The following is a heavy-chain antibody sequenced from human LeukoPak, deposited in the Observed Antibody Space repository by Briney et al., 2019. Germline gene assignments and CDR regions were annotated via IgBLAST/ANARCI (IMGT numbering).Heavy chain of an antibody. CDR1: GFTFSSYA. Sequence: GGSLRLSCSASGFTFSSYAMHWDRQAPGKGLEYVSAVSSNGGSTYYADSVKGRLTISRDNSKNTLYLQMSSLRSEDTALYYCVKSSGSWSQFEYFQHWGQGTLVPVSS. V-gene: IGHV3-64D*06. D-gene: IGHD6-13*01. CDR3: VKSSGSWSQFEYFQH. J-gene: IGHJ1*01. CDR2: VSSNGGST.